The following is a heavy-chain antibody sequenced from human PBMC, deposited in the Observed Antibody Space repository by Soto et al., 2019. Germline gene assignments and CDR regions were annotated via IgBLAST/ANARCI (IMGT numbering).Heavy chain of an antibody. CDR1: GYSFSTYW. J-gene: IGHJ5*02. D-gene: IGHD2-2*02. V-gene: IGHV5-51*01. CDR2: IYPGDSDT. Sequence: GESLKISCKGSGYSFSTYWTAWVRQMPGKGLKWMGIIYPGDSDTRYSPSFQGQVTISADKSISTAYLQWSSLKASDTAMYYCARRGYCSGTTCYKWFDPWGQGTLVTVSS. CDR3: ARRGYCSGTTCYKWFDP.